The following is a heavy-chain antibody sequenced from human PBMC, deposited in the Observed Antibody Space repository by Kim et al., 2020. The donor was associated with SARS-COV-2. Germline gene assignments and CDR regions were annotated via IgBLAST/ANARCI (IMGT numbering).Heavy chain of an antibody. J-gene: IGHJ4*02. CDR3: ASITIFGVAPYFDY. V-gene: IGHV4-34*01. CDR2: INHSGST. D-gene: IGHD3-3*01. CDR1: GGSFSGYY. Sequence: SETLSLTCAVYGGSFSGYYWSWIRQPPGKGLEWIGEINHSGSTNYNPSLKSRVTISVDTSKNQFSLKLSSVTAADTAVYYCASITIFGVAPYFDYWGQGT.